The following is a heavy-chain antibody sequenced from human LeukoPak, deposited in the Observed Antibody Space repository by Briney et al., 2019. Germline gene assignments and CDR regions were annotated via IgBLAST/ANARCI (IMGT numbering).Heavy chain of an antibody. CDR2: IYTSGST. Sequence: PSETLSLTCTVSGGSISSYYWSWIRQPAGKGLEWIGRIYTSGSTNYNPSLKSRVTMSVDTSKNQFSLKVNSVTAADTAVYYCARDGQIAVAGLNWFDPWGQGTLVTVSS. J-gene: IGHJ5*02. CDR3: ARDGQIAVAGLNWFDP. CDR1: GGSISSYY. D-gene: IGHD6-19*01. V-gene: IGHV4-4*07.